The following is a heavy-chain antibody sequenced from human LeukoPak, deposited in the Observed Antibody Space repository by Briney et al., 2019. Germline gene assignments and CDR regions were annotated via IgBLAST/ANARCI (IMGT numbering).Heavy chain of an antibody. CDR2: INTNTGNP. J-gene: IGHJ5*02. V-gene: IGHV7-4-1*02. CDR3: AKYNSGWYRWFDP. Sequence: ASVKVSCKASGYTFTTYAMNWVRQAPGQGLEWMGWINTNTGNPTYAQGFTGRFVSSLDTSVSTAYLQISSLKAEDTAVYYCAKYNSGWYRWFDPWGQGTLVIVSS. D-gene: IGHD6-19*01. CDR1: GYTFTTYA.